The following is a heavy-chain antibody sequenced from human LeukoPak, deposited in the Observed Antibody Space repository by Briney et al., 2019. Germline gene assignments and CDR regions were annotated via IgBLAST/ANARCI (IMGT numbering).Heavy chain of an antibody. Sequence: SETLSLTCAVSGGSISSSNWWSWVRQPPEKGLEWIGEIYHSGSTNYNPSLKSRVTISVDKSKNQFSLKLSSVTAADTAVYYCARDKFPLVGATGDDAFDIWGQGTMVAVSS. CDR3: ARDKFPLVGATGDDAFDI. D-gene: IGHD1-26*01. J-gene: IGHJ3*02. V-gene: IGHV4-4*02. CDR1: GGSISSSNW. CDR2: IYHSGST.